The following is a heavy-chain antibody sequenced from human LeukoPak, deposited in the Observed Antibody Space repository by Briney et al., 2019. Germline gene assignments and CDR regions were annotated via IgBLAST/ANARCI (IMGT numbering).Heavy chain of an antibody. CDR2: ISSSSSYI. CDR1: GFTFSSYS. Sequence: GGSLRLSCAASGFTFSSYSMNWVRQAPGKGLEWVSSISSSSSYIYYADLVKGRFTISRDNAKNSLYLQMNSLRAEDTAVYYCARGSITMVRGVHYLDYWGQGTLVTVSS. J-gene: IGHJ4*02. V-gene: IGHV3-21*01. D-gene: IGHD3-10*01. CDR3: ARGSITMVRGVHYLDY.